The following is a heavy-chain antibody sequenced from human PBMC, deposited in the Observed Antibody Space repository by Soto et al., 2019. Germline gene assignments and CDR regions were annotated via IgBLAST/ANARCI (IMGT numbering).Heavy chain of an antibody. CDR1: GFSLRTSGVG. J-gene: IGHJ5*02. V-gene: IGHV2-5*01. Sequence: SGPTLVNPTQTLTLTCIFSGFSLRTSGVGVGWIRQPPGKALEWLGFIYWNDDKRYSPSLKSRLTITKDTSKNQVVLTMPNMDPVDTATYYRAKSGSSGWYGWFGPWGQGTRVTVSS. CDR2: IYWNDDK. CDR3: AKSGSSGWYGWFGP. D-gene: IGHD6-19*01.